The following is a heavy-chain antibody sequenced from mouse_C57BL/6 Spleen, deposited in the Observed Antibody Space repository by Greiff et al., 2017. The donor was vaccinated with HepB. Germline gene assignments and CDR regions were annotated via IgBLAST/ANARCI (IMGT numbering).Heavy chain of an antibody. CDR2: IYPRDGST. Sequence: VQLQQSGPELVKPGASVKLSCKASGYTFTSYDINWVKQRPGQGLEWIGWIYPRDGSTKYNEKFKGKATLTVDTSSSTAYMELHRLTSEDSAVYFGARGGGYYYGHYFDYWGQGTTLTVSS. J-gene: IGHJ2*01. D-gene: IGHD1-1*01. V-gene: IGHV1-85*01. CDR1: GYTFTSYD. CDR3: ARGGGYYYGHYFDY.